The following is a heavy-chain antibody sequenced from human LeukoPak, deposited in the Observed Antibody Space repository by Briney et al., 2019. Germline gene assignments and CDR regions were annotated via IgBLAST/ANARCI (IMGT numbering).Heavy chain of an antibody. CDR3: ARQVDIGVAGYDY. J-gene: IGHJ4*02. CDR1: GYSFTSYW. V-gene: IGHV5-51*01. Sequence: PGESLKISCKGSGYSFTSYWIACVRQMPGKGLEWMGIIYPGDSDTRYSPSFQGQVTISADKSISTAYLQWSSLKASDTAMYYCARQVDIGVAGYDYWGQGTLVTVSS. CDR2: IYPGDSDT. D-gene: IGHD6-13*01.